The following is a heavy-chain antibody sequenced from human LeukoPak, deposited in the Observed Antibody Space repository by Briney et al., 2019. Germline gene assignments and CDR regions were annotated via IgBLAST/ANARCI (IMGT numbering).Heavy chain of an antibody. D-gene: IGHD3-22*01. Sequence: PGGSLRLSCAASGFTFSSYWMSWVCQAPGKGLQWVANINQDGSEEYSVDSVKGRFTISRDNAKNSLYLQMNSLRAEDTAVYYCAREYYSDSSGSDYWGQGTLVTVSS. CDR2: INQDGSEE. CDR1: GFTFSSYW. CDR3: AREYYSDSSGSDY. J-gene: IGHJ4*02. V-gene: IGHV3-7*05.